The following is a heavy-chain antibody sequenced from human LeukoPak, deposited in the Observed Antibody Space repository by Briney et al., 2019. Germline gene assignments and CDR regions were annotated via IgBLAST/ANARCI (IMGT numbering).Heavy chain of an antibody. J-gene: IGHJ4*02. CDR2: INHSGST. V-gene: IGHV4-34*01. Sequence: PSETLSLTCAVYGGSFSGYYWSWIRQPPGKGLEWIGEINHSGSTNYNPSLKSRVTISVDTSKNQFSLKLSSVTAADTAVYYCASSRGTSCHDYWGQGTLVTVSS. D-gene: IGHD2-2*01. CDR3: ASSRGTSCHDY. CDR1: GGSFSGYY.